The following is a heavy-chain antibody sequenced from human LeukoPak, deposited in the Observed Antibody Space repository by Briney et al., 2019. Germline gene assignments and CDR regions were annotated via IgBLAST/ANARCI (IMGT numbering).Heavy chain of an antibody. CDR1: GFTFSSYG. D-gene: IGHD3-10*01. Sequence: GGSLRLSCAASGFTFSSYGMHWVRQAPGKGLEWVAFIRYDGSNKYYADSVKGRFTISRDNSKNTLYLQMNSLRAEDTAVYYCAKGCWGRSGSSPCYFDYWGQGTLVTVSS. CDR2: IRYDGSNK. V-gene: IGHV3-30*02. CDR3: AKGCWGRSGSSPCYFDY. J-gene: IGHJ4*02.